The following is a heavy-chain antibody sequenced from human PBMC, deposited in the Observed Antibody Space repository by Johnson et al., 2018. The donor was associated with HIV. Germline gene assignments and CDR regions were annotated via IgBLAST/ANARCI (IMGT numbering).Heavy chain of an antibody. D-gene: IGHD3-10*01. CDR1: GFTVSSNY. CDR3: AKQWGVRANGDQENDAFDI. Sequence: VQLVESGGGLIQPGGSLRLSCAASGFTVSSNYMSWVRQAPGKGLEWVSVLYSGDITYYADSVKGRFTISRDNSKNTLYLQMNSLRAEDTAVYYCAKQWGVRANGDQENDAFDIWGQGTMVTVSS. CDR2: LYSGDIT. J-gene: IGHJ3*02. V-gene: IGHV3-53*01.